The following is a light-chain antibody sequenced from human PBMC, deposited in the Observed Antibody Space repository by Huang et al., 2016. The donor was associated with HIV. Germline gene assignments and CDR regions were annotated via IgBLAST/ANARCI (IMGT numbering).Light chain of an antibody. CDR1: QGIRND. Sequence: AIQITQSPSSLSASVGDRVTITCRASQGIRNDLGWYQQKPGKAPKLLIYAASSLQSGVPSRFSGSGAGTDFTLTISSLQPEEFATYYCLQDYNYPRTFGPGTKVDIK. J-gene: IGKJ3*01. CDR3: LQDYNYPRT. V-gene: IGKV1-6*01. CDR2: AAS.